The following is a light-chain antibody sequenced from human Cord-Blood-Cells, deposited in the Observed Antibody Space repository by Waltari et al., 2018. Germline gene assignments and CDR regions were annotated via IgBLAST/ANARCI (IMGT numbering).Light chain of an antibody. CDR1: SSDVGSYNL. J-gene: IGLJ3*02. V-gene: IGLV2-23*01. CDR2: EGS. CDR3: CSYAGSSTLWV. Sequence: QSALTQPASVSGSPGPSIPISCTGTSSDVGSYNLVSWYQQHPGKAPKLMIYEGSKRPSGVSNRFSGSKSGNTASLTISGLQAEDEADYYCCSYAGSSTLWVFGGGTKLTVL.